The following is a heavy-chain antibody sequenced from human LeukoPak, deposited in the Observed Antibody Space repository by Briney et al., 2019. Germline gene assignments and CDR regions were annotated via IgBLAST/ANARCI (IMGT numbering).Heavy chain of an antibody. V-gene: IGHV3-21*01. D-gene: IGHD3-22*01. CDR1: GYTFSVFS. J-gene: IGHJ4*02. Sequence: GGSLRLSCAASGYTFSVFSVNWVRQAPGKGLEWVSSISVRSNYRYYADSVRGRFTISRDDARDSLFLQMNSLRAEDTAVYFCVRLRRSNDRSGYYYYYDYWGQGTLVTVSS. CDR2: ISVRSNYR. CDR3: VRLRRSNDRSGYYYYYDY.